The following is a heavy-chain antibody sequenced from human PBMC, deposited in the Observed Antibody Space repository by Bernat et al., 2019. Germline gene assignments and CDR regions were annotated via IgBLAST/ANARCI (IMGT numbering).Heavy chain of an antibody. CDR1: GFTFSSYG. CDR2: IWYDGSNK. V-gene: IGHV3-33*01. D-gene: IGHD3-22*01. Sequence: QVQLVESGGGVVQPGRSLRLSCAASGFTFSSYGMHWVRQAPGKGLEWVAVIWYDGSNKYYADSVKGRFTISRDNSKNTLYPQMNSLRAEDTAVYYCARDHYYDSSGYYSSFEYWGQGALVTVSS. CDR3: ARDHYYDSSGYYSSFEY. J-gene: IGHJ4*02.